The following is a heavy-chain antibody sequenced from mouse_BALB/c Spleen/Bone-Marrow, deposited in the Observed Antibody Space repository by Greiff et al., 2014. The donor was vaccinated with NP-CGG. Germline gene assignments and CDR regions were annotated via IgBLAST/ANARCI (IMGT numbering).Heavy chain of an antibody. Sequence: EVQVVESGGGLVQPGGSRKLSCAASGFTFSSFGMHWVRQAPERGLEWVAYISSGSTSIFYSDTVRGRFTISRDNPKNTLFLQMTSLTSEDTAMDYCARGGNWDDFDVWGAGTTVTVSS. CDR2: ISSGSTSI. D-gene: IGHD4-1*01. V-gene: IGHV5-17*02. J-gene: IGHJ1*01. CDR1: GFTFSSFG. CDR3: ARGGNWDDFDV.